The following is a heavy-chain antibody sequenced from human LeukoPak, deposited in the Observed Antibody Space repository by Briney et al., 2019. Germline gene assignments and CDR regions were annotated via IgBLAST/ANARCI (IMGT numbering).Heavy chain of an antibody. V-gene: IGHV3-43D*03. Sequence: GGSLRLSCAASGFTFDDYAMHWVRQAPGKGLEYYADSVKGRFTISRDNSKNSLYLQMNSLRAEDTALYYCARDVYDSSGYFLWGQGTLVTVSS. D-gene: IGHD3-22*01. J-gene: IGHJ4*02. CDR3: ARDVYDSSGYFL. CDR1: GFTFDDYA.